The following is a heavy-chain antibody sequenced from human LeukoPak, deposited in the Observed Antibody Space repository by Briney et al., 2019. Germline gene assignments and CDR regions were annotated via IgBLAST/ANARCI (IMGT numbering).Heavy chain of an antibody. CDR2: ISGRGCSG. V-gene: IGHV3-23*01. CDR3: ARGGYCSSTSCYGGVLGMDV. Sequence: GGSLRLSCAASGFTFSSYGMHWVRHAPGKGLECGSAISGRGCSGYYADSVKGRFTMSRDNSKNPLYLQMNSLRVEDTAVYYCARGGYCSSTSCYGGVLGMDVWGQGTTVTVSS. D-gene: IGHD2-2*01. J-gene: IGHJ6*02. CDR1: GFTFSSYG.